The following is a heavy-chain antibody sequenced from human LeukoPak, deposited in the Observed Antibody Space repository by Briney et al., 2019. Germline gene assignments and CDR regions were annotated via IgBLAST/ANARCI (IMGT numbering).Heavy chain of an antibody. V-gene: IGHV3-74*01. D-gene: IGHD6-19*01. Sequence: GGSLRLSCSASGFTFSTYWMHWVRQAPGKGLVWVSCINSDGSYTSYADSAKGRFTISRDNAKNTLYLQMNSLRAEDTAVYYCARGSSGWFGMDVWGQGTTVTVSS. CDR2: INSDGSYT. CDR3: ARGSSGWFGMDV. J-gene: IGHJ6*02. CDR1: GFTFSTYW.